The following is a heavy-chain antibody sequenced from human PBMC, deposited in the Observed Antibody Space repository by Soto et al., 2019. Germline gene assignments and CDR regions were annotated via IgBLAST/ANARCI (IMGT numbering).Heavy chain of an antibody. D-gene: IGHD3-16*01. V-gene: IGHV3-66*01. J-gene: IGHJ4*02. Sequence: GGSLRLSCAASGFTFSDYYMSWIRLAPGRGLEWVSIIYSSGGTYYADSVKDRFTISRDNSRNTLYLQILGLRAEDSAVYYCAYGSHHDRFDYCGQGSLVIGSS. CDR3: AYGSHHDRFDY. CDR2: IYSSGGT. CDR1: GFTFSDYY.